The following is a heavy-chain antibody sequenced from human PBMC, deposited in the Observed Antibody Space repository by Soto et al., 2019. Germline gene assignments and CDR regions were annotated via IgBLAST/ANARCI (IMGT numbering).Heavy chain of an antibody. V-gene: IGHV1-18*01. J-gene: IGHJ6*02. Sequence: QVQLVQSGPEVKKPGASVNVSCKASAYSYTSYGISWVRQAPGQGLEWMGWISAYNGQTNYAQKFRGRVTFTTDASTSTAFMQLRSLRSDDTAMSYCARDTRKELWAEGLNAMDVWGQGTTGTV. D-gene: IGHD3-16*01. CDR2: ISAYNGQT. CDR1: AYSYTSYG. CDR3: ARDTRKELWAEGLNAMDV.